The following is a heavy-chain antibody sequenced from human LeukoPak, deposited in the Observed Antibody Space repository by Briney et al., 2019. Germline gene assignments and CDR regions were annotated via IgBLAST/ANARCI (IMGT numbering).Heavy chain of an antibody. D-gene: IGHD3-22*01. CDR2: ISGSSSYM. V-gene: IGHV3-21*01. CDR3: AKAYYDSSGYSYYFDY. CDR1: GFPFSAYS. Sequence: PGGSLRLSCAASGFPFSAYSMNWVRQAPGKGLEWVSSISGSSSYMFYADSVKGRFTISRDNAKNPLYLQMNSLRAEDTAVYYCAKAYYDSSGYSYYFDYWGQGTLVTVSS. J-gene: IGHJ4*02.